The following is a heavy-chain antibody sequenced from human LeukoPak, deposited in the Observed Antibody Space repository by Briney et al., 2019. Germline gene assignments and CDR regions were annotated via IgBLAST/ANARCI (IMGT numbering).Heavy chain of an antibody. CDR3: ARGDRAVAGAWGWFVP. J-gene: IGHJ5*02. Sequence: PSETLSLTCKVSGGSISSYNWGWIRQPAGKGLEWIGRIYRNGNTDYNPSLKSRLTMSVDTTTNHFSLELSSVTAADTAVYYCARGDRAVAGAWGWFVPWGQGTLVTVSS. CDR2: IYRNGNT. D-gene: IGHD6-19*01. V-gene: IGHV4-4*07. CDR1: GGSISSYN.